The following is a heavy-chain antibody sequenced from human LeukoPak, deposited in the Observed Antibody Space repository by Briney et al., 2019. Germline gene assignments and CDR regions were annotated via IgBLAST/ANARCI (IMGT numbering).Heavy chain of an antibody. V-gene: IGHV1-2*02. CDR3: ARGIRFLEWLLSPSFDY. D-gene: IGHD3-3*01. CDR1: GYTFNGYY. J-gene: IGHJ4*02. Sequence: ASVKVSCKASGYTFNGYYMHWVRQAPGQGLEWMGWINPNSGGTNYAQKFQGRVTMTRDTSISKAYIELSRLRSDDTAVYYCARGIRFLEWLLSPSFDYWGQGTLVTVSS. CDR2: INPNSGGT.